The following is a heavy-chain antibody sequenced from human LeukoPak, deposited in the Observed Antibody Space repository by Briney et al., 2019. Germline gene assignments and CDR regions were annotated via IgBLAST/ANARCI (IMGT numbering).Heavy chain of an antibody. V-gene: IGHV3-66*01. Sequence: GGSLRLSCAASGFTFSNAWMSWVRQAPGKGLEWVSVIYSGGSTYYADSVKGRFTISRDNSKNTLYLQMNSLRAEDTAVYYCARPYDSSGYWHFDYWGQGTLVTVSS. D-gene: IGHD3-22*01. J-gene: IGHJ4*02. CDR1: GFTFSNAW. CDR3: ARPYDSSGYWHFDY. CDR2: IYSGGST.